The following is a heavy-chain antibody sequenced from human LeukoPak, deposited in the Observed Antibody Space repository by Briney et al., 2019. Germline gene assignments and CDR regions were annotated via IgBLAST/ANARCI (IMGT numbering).Heavy chain of an antibody. J-gene: IGHJ4*02. Sequence: NAGGSLRLSCVVSGFTFSDYHMNWVRQAPGKGLEWVSSISTSNSYIYYADSLTGRFTISRDNAKNSLYLQMNSLRAEDTAVYYCARVNYQDYDYVWGSYRYPHLDYWGQGTLVTVSS. CDR2: ISTSNSYI. CDR3: ARVNYQDYDYVWGSYRYPHLDY. CDR1: GFTFSDYH. V-gene: IGHV3-21*01. D-gene: IGHD3-16*02.